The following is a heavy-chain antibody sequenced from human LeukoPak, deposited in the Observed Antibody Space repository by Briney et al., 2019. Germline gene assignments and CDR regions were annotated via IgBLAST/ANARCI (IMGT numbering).Heavy chain of an antibody. CDR3: ARDSRYSHSAGAFDI. J-gene: IGHJ3*02. CDR2: INAGNGNT. D-gene: IGHD5-12*01. V-gene: IGHV1-3*01. Sequence: ASVKVSCKASGYTFTSYAMHWVRQAPGRRLEWMGWINAGNGNTKYSQKFQGRVTITRDTSASTAYMELSSLRSEDTAVYYCARDSRYSHSAGAFDIWGQGTKVTVSS. CDR1: GYTFTSYA.